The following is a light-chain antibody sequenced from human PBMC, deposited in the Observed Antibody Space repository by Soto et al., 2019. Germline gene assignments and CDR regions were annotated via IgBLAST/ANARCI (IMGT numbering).Light chain of an antibody. V-gene: IGKV3-20*01. CDR3: QQYGSSPLWT. CDR1: QSVSSY. J-gene: IGKJ1*01. CDR2: GAS. Sequence: EIVLTQSPGTLSLSPGERATLSCRASQSVSSYLAWYQQKRGQAPSLLIFGASSRATGIPERISGSGSGTDFTITISRLEPEDVAVYYCQQYGSSPLWTFGQGTKVDIK.